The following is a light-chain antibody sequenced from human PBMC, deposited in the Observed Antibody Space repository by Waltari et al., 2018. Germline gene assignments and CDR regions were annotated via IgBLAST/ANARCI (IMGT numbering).Light chain of an antibody. CDR2: EVS. V-gene: IGLV2-8*01. J-gene: IGLJ3*02. CDR1: SSDVGGYNY. CDR3: CSYAFSSNWV. Sequence: QSALTQPPSASGSPGQSVTISCTGTSSDVGGYNYVSWYQQHPGKAPQLMIFEVSKRPSGVPVRFSGSKAGNTASLTVSGLQAEDEADYYCCSYAFSSNWVFGGGTKLTVL.